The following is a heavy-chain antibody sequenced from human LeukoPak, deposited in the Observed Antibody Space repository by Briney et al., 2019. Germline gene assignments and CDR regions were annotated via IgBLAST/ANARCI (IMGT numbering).Heavy chain of an antibody. Sequence: ASVKVSCKASGGTFSSYAISWVRQAPGQGLEWMGRIIPILGIANYAQKFQGRVTITADKSTSTAYMELSSLRSEDTAVYYCARTPGDGDYQNWFDPWGQGTLVTVSS. J-gene: IGHJ5*02. V-gene: IGHV1-69*04. CDR2: IIPILGIA. D-gene: IGHD4-17*01. CDR3: ARTPGDGDYQNWFDP. CDR1: GGTFSSYA.